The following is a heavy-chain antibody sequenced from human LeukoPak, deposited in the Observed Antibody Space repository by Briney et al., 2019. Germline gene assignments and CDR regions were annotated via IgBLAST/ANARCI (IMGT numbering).Heavy chain of an antibody. J-gene: IGHJ4*02. D-gene: IGHD1-1*01. CDR3: ARDVGEMLQQGQEDY. CDR1: GYAFTAYY. V-gene: IGHV1-2*06. Sequence: ASVKVSCKTSGYAFTAYYIHWVRQAPGHGLEWVGRLNPNNGATNFAQNFQDRVTMTRDMSITTVYMELSRLRSDDTAVYYCARDVGEMLQQGQEDYWGQGTLVTVSS. CDR2: LNPNNGAT.